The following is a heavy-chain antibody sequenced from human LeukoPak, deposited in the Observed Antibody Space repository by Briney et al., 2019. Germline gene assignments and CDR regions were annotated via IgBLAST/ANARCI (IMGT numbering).Heavy chain of an antibody. Sequence: SETLSLTCAVYGGSFSGYYWSWIRQPPGKGLEWIGYIYTSGSTNYNPSLKSRVTISVDTSKNQFSLKLSSVTAADTAVYYCARRGYSGYVRYYYMDVWGKGTTVTVSS. D-gene: IGHD5-12*01. CDR3: ARRGYSGYVRYYYMDV. CDR2: IYTSGST. V-gene: IGHV4-4*09. J-gene: IGHJ6*03. CDR1: GGSFSGYY.